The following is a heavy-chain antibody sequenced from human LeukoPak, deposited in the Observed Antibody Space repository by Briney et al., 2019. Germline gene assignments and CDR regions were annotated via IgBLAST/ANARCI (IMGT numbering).Heavy chain of an antibody. CDR1: GGPISSYY. D-gene: IGHD3-22*01. V-gene: IGHV4-4*07. J-gene: IGHJ3*02. CDR3: ARDYYDSSGDTYAFDI. CDR2: IYTSGST. Sequence: SETLSLTCTVSGGPISSYYWSWIRQPAGKGLEWIGRIYTSGSTNYNPSLKSRVTISVDTSKNQFSLKLSSVTAADTAVYYCARDYYDSSGDTYAFDIWGQGTMVTVSS.